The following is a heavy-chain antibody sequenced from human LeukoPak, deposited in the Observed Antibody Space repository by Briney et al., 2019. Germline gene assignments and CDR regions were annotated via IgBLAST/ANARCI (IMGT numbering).Heavy chain of an antibody. V-gene: IGHV1-2*02. CDR3: ARDEYSYGYPRDY. CDR1: GYTFTGYY. J-gene: IGHJ4*02. D-gene: IGHD5-18*01. Sequence: ASVKVSCKASGYTFTGYYMHWVRQAPGQGLEWMGWINPNSGGTNYAQKFQGRVTMTRDTSISTAYMELSRLSSDDTAVYYCARDEYSYGYPRDYWGQGTLVTVSS. CDR2: INPNSGGT.